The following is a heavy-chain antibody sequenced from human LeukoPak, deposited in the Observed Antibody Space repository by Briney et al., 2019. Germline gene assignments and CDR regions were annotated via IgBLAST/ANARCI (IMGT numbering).Heavy chain of an antibody. CDR1: GGSISSSSYY. CDR3: ARDENGYVWGSFRA. CDR2: IYYSGST. Sequence: SETLSLTCTVSGGSISSSSYYWGWIRQPPGKGLEWIGSIYYSGSTYYNPSLEGRVTMSLDTSKNQFSLKLSSVTAADTAVYYCARDENGYVWGSFRAWGQGTLVTVSS. D-gene: IGHD3-16*02. J-gene: IGHJ5*02. V-gene: IGHV4-39*07.